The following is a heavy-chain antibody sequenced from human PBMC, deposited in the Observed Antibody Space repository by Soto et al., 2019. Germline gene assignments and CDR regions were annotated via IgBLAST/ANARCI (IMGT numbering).Heavy chain of an antibody. J-gene: IGHJ5*02. CDR3: ATFGLFLTPAEGWFDP. CDR2: FDPEDGET. CDR1: GYTLTELS. Sequence: QVQLVQSGAEVKKPGASVKVSCKVSGYTLTELSMHWVRQAPGKGLEWMGGFDPEDGETIYAQKFQGRVTMTEDTSTDTAYMDLSSLRSEDTAVYYCATFGLFLTPAEGWFDPWGQGTLVTVSS. D-gene: IGHD3-3*01. V-gene: IGHV1-24*01.